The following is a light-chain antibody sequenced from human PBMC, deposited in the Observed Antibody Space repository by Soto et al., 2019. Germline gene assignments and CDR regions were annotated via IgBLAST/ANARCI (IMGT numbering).Light chain of an antibody. CDR2: EVS. J-gene: IGLJ1*01. CDR1: SSDFGSYNR. Sequence: QSVLTQPASVSGSPGRSVTISCTGTSSDFGSYNRVSWYQRPPGTGPKLMIYEVSNRPSGVPDRFSGSKSGNTASLTISGLQAEDEAEYYCSLYTNDSKYVFGTGTKVTVL. V-gene: IGLV2-18*01. CDR3: SLYTNDSKYV.